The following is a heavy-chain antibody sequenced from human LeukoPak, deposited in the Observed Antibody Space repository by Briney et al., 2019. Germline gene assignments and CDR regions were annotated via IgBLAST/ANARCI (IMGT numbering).Heavy chain of an antibody. CDR1: GFTFSSYA. D-gene: IGHD6-13*01. V-gene: IGHV3-64*01. CDR3: ARAAPFSGYSSSWHFDY. CDR2: ISSNGGST. J-gene: IGHJ4*02. Sequence: PGGSLRLSCAASGFTFSSYAMHWVRQAPGKGLEYVSAISSNGGSTYYANSVKGRFTISRDNSKNTLYLQMGSLRAEDMAVYYCARAAPFSGYSSSWHFDYWGQGTLVTVSS.